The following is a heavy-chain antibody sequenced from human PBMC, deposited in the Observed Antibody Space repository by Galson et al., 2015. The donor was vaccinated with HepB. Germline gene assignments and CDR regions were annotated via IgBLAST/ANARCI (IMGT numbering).Heavy chain of an antibody. Sequence: SLRLSCAASGFTFSSYGMHWVRQAPGKGLEWVAVIWYDGSNKYYADSVKGRFTISRDNSKNTLYLQMNSLRAEDTAVYYCARDGLLWFGETYYYYYYGMDVWGQGTTVTVSS. CDR3: ARDGLLWFGETYYYYYYGMDV. V-gene: IGHV3-33*08. J-gene: IGHJ6*02. CDR2: IWYDGSNK. CDR1: GFTFSSYG. D-gene: IGHD3-10*01.